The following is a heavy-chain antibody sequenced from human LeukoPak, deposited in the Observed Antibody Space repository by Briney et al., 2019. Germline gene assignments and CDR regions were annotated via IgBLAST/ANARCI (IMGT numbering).Heavy chain of an antibody. Sequence: ASVKVSCKASGYTFTSYDINWVRQATGQGLEWMGWMNPNSGNTGYAQKFQGRVTMTRNTSISTAYMELSSLRPEDTAVYYCAREVTAVWQQLVIVGTFDIWGRGTMVTVSS. CDR3: AREVTAVWQQLVIVGTFDI. V-gene: IGHV1-8*01. CDR2: MNPNSGNT. J-gene: IGHJ3*02. D-gene: IGHD6-13*01. CDR1: GYTFTSYD.